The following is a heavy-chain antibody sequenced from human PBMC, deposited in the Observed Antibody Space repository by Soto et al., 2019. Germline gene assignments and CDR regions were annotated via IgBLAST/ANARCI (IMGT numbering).Heavy chain of an antibody. V-gene: IGHV1-69*01. CDR1: GGTFSSDA. Sequence: QVQLVQSGAEVKKPGSSVKVSCKASGGTFSSDATSWVRQAPGQGLEWMGGIIPIFGTANYAQKFQGRVTITADESTSTAYMELSSLRAEDTAVYYCARDHPGCSSTSCADLAGMDVLGQGTTVTASS. CDR3: ARDHPGCSSTSCADLAGMDV. J-gene: IGHJ6*02. CDR2: IIPIFGTA. D-gene: IGHD2-2*01.